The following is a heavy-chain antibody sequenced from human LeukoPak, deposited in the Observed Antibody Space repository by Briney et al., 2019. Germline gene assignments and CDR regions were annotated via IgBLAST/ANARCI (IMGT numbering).Heavy chain of an antibody. CDR2: ISNDGSLK. D-gene: IGHD6-19*01. CDR3: ARDPTTYNSGTLDY. CDR1: GFGFRNYA. V-gene: IGHV3-30*04. Sequence: GGSLRLSCAASGFGFRNYAMHWVRQAPGKGPEWLAVISNDGSLKDYADSVKGRFNISRDNSNNLLYLEMNSLRDKDRALYYCARDPTTYNSGTLDYWGQGTLVTVSS. J-gene: IGHJ4*02.